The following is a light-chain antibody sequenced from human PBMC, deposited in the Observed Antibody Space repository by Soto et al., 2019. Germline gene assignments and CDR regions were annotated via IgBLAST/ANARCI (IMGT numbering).Light chain of an antibody. CDR1: SSDIGAYNF. V-gene: IGLV2-14*01. Sequence: QSVLTQPASVSGSPGQSIAISCTGSSSDIGAYNFVSWYQQSPGKAPKLIIYEVSNRPSGISNRFSGSKSGNTASLTISGLQAEDEADYHCSSFTTATPLVFGGGTKVTVL. CDR2: EVS. J-gene: IGLJ2*01. CDR3: SSFTTATPLV.